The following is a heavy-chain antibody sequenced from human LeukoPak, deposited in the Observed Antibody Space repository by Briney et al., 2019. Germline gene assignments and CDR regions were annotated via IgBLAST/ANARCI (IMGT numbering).Heavy chain of an antibody. D-gene: IGHD3-10*01. CDR1: GFTFSSYC. J-gene: IGHJ4*02. V-gene: IGHV3-21*01. CDR2: ISSSSSYI. CDR3: ARRPTRYGSGSR. Sequence: GGSLRLSCAASGFTFSSYCMNWVRQPPGKGLEWVSSISSSSSYIYYADSVKGRFTISRDNAKNSLYLQMNSLRAEDTAVYYCARRPTRYGSGSRWGQGTLVTVSS.